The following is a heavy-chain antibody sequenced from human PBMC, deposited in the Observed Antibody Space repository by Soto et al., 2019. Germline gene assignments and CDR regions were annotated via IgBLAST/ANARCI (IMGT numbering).Heavy chain of an antibody. J-gene: IGHJ6*02. V-gene: IGHV4-30-4*01. Sequence: QVQLPEPGPGVVKPSQTLSLTCTVSAGSISSGDYYWSWIRQTPGKGLEWIGSIYYRGNSYYNPSLRSRVTISVDASKNQFSLKLSSVTAADTAVYYCARVTHYYCMDVWGQGTTVTVCS. D-gene: IGHD5-18*01. CDR3: ARVTHYYCMDV. CDR2: IYYRGNS. CDR1: AGSISSGDYY.